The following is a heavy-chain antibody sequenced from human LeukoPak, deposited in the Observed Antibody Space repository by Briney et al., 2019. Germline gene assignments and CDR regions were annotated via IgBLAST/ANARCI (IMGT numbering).Heavy chain of an antibody. Sequence: GGSLRLSCAASGFTFSSYEMNWVRQAPGKGLEWVSYISSSGSTIYYADSVKGRFTISRDNAKNSLYLQMNSLRAEDTAVYYCARECGGDCFSDYWGRGTLVTVSS. CDR3: ARECGGDCFSDY. CDR1: GFTFSSYE. CDR2: ISSSGSTI. V-gene: IGHV3-48*03. J-gene: IGHJ4*02. D-gene: IGHD2-21*02.